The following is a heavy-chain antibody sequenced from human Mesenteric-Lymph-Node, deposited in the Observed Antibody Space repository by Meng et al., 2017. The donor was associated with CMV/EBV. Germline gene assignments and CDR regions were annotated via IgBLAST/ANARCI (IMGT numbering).Heavy chain of an antibody. CDR2: IRHNGADI. V-gene: IGHV3-30*02. CDR3: VKAQPPTFDY. CDR1: GFTFSTSD. Sequence: GGSLRLSCAASGFTFSTSDMHWVRLAPGKGLEWVAFIRHNGADIYYADSVKGRFTISRGNSRNTLYLQMNSLGPEDTAVYFCVKAQPPTFDYWGQGTLVTVSS. J-gene: IGHJ4*02. D-gene: IGHD1-1*01.